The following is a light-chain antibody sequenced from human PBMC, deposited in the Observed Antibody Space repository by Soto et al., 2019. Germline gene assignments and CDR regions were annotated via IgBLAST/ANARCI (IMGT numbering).Light chain of an antibody. CDR2: EVS. V-gene: IGLV2-8*01. CDR3: SSYAGSNAYV. CDR1: SSDVGGYNY. J-gene: IGLJ1*01. Sequence: QSALTQPPSASGSPGQSVTISCTGTSSDVGGYNYVSWYQQHPGKAPKLMIYEVSKRPSGVPDRSSGSKSGNTASLTVSGLQAEDEADYYCSSYAGSNAYVFGTGTKLTVL.